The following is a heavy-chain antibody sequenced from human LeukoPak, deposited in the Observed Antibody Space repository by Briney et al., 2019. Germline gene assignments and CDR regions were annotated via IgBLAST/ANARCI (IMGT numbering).Heavy chain of an antibody. Sequence: GGSLRLSCVASGFSLSSYWRYWVRQAPGEGLVWVSVISSDGSKINYADSVKGRFTISRDHAKTSLYLQMNSLRAEDTAVYYYARDQLDYYFDYWGQRTLVTVSS. D-gene: IGHD1-1*01. CDR1: GFSLSSYW. CDR2: ISSDGSKI. V-gene: IGHV3-74*01. J-gene: IGHJ4*02. CDR3: ARDQLDYYFDY.